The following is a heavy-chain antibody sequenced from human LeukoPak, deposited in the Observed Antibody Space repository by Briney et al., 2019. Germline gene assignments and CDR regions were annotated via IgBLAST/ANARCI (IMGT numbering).Heavy chain of an antibody. CDR3: ARDIAARPLDWFDP. D-gene: IGHD6-6*01. CDR1: GYSFTRYG. V-gene: IGHV1-18*01. CDR2: ISPYNGNT. J-gene: IGHJ5*02. Sequence: ASVKVSCKASGYSFTRYGITWVRQAPGQGLEWMGWISPYNGNTNYAQKLQGRVTMTTDTSTSTAYMELRSLRSDDTTVYYCARDIAARPLDWFDPWGQGTLVTVSS.